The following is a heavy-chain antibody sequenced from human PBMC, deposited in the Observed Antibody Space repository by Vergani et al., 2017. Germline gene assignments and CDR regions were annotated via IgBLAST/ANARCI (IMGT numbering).Heavy chain of an antibody. CDR1: GFTFSSYA. D-gene: IGHD2-2*02. Sequence: VQLLESGGGLVQSGGSLRLSCAASGFTFSSYAMSWVRQAPGKGLEWVAIISYDGSYKYFADSVKGRFTISRDNSKNTLYLQMSSLRAEDTAVYYCAKAKAAILDYWGQGALVTVSS. J-gene: IGHJ4*02. V-gene: IGHV3-30*18. CDR2: ISYDGSYK. CDR3: AKAKAAILDY.